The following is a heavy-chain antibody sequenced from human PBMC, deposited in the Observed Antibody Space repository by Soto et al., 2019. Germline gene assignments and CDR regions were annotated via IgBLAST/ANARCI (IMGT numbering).Heavy chain of an antibody. D-gene: IGHD3-10*01. CDR2: ISAYNGNT. Sequence: ASVKVSCKASGYTFTSYGISWVRQAPGQGLEWMGWISAYNGNTNYAQKLQGRVTMTTDTSTSTAYMELRSLRSDDTAIYYCAKFGSSYTVDTGDYIDDWGLGSLVTVSS. V-gene: IGHV1-18*04. CDR3: AKFGSSYTVDTGDYIDD. CDR1: GYTFTSYG. J-gene: IGHJ4*02.